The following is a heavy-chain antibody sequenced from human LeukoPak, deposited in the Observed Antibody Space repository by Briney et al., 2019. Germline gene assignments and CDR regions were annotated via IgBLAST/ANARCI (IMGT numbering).Heavy chain of an antibody. D-gene: IGHD6-19*01. V-gene: IGHV4-34*01. CDR1: GGSFSGYY. Sequence: PSETLSLTCAVYGGSFSGYYWSWIRQPPGKGLEWIGEINHSGSTYYNPSLKSRVTISVDTSKNQFSLKLSSVTAADTAVYYCARSGIAVINWFDPWGQGTLVTVSS. CDR3: ARSGIAVINWFDP. J-gene: IGHJ5*02. CDR2: INHSGST.